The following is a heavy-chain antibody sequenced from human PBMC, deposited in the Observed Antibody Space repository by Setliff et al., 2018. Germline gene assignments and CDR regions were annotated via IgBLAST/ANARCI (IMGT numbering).Heavy chain of an antibody. CDR1: GDSISSGTYY. CDR3: ARSDDNFQYPDY. CDR2: IYTNGGT. V-gene: IGHV4-61*09. J-gene: IGHJ4*01. Sequence: SETLSLTCTVSGDSISSGTYYRSYWSWIRQPPGKGLEWIGNIYTNGGTDYSPSLRSRVTISLGTSKNQFSLQLTSVTAADTAIYYCARSDDNFQYPDYWGQGTLVTVSS. D-gene: IGHD1-1*01.